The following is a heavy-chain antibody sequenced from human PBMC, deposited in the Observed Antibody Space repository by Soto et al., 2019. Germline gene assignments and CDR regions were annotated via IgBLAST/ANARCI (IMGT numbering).Heavy chain of an antibody. CDR2: VIPMLRMS. J-gene: IGHJ4*02. Sequence: QVQLVQSGAEMRKPGSSVKVSCTASGDTFNFYTISWVRQAPGQGLEWMGRVIPMLRMSNYAQKFQGRVTSSADKSTSTAYMALSSLRSDDTAVYYCATNYGSGSTHFDYWGQGTLVTVSS. V-gene: IGHV1-69*02. CDR1: GDTFNFYT. D-gene: IGHD3-10*01. CDR3: ATNYGSGSTHFDY.